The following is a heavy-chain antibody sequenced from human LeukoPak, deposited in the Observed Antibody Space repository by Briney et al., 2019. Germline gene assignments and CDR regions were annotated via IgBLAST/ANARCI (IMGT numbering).Heavy chain of an antibody. D-gene: IGHD3-10*01. CDR2: IRYDGSNK. Sequence: GGSLRLSCAASGFTFSSYGMHWVRQAPGKGLEWVAFIRYDGSNKYYADSVKGRFTISRDNSKNTLYLQMNSLRAEDTAVYYCAKDPLRAVRGAHNWFDPWGQGTLVTVSS. V-gene: IGHV3-30*02. CDR3: AKDPLRAVRGAHNWFDP. J-gene: IGHJ5*02. CDR1: GFTFSSYG.